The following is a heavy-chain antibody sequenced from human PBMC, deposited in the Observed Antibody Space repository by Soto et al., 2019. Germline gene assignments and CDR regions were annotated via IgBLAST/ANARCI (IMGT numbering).Heavy chain of an antibody. J-gene: IGHJ6*02. V-gene: IGHV3-23*01. CDR3: AVHLGQNYYTMDV. CDR2: ITGSGKSA. Sequence: GGSLRLSCAASGFTFSTFVITWVRQVPGEGLEWVSSITGSGKSAYYADSVKVRVTISRDNSKNTLYLQISSLGVDDTAVYHGAVHLGQNYYTMDVWGQGTTVTVSS. CDR1: GFTFSTFV.